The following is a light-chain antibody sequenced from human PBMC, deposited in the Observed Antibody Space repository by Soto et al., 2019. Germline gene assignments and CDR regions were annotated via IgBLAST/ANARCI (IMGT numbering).Light chain of an antibody. CDR3: LQDINYPWT. CDR2: GAS. J-gene: IGKJ1*01. CDR1: QGIGNA. V-gene: IGKV1-6*01. Sequence: IQMTQSPSSLSASVGDRVPIPCRASQGIGNALGWYQQKPGKPPKVMIYGASNLQSGVPPGFSGSGSGTDCTLAISSLQPEDATTYYCLQDINYPWTFGQGTKVDIK.